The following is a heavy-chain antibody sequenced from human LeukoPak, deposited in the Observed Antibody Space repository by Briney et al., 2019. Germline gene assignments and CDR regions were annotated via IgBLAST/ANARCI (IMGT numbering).Heavy chain of an antibody. Sequence: GGSLRLSCAASGFSFDDFAMHWVRQVPGKGLEWVSGISWNGGTRGYADSVKGRFTISRDNAKNSLYLQMNSLRAEDTAWYYCARDWFHAIDYWGQGTLVTVSS. V-gene: IGHV3-9*01. J-gene: IGHJ4*02. CDR2: ISWNGGTR. CDR3: ARDWFHAIDY. D-gene: IGHD2/OR15-2a*01. CDR1: GFSFDDFA.